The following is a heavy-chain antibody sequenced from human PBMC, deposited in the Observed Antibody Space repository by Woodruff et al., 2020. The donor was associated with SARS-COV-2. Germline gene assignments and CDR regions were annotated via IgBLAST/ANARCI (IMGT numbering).Heavy chain of an antibody. Sequence: RQAPGQGLEMMGWISAYNGNTNYAQKLQGRVTMTTDTSTSTAYMELRSLRSDDTAVYYCAREGGDWYFDLWGRGTLVTVSS. CDR3: AREGGDWYFDL. J-gene: IGHJ2*01. CDR2: ISAYNGNT. V-gene: IGHV1-18*01. D-gene: IGHD3-16*01.